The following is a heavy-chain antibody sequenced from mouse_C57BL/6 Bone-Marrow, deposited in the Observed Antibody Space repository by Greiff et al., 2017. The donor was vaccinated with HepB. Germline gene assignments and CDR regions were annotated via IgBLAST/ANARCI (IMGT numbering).Heavy chain of an antibody. V-gene: IGHV14-4*01. CDR3: TTLSGYVLYFDY. CDR2: IDPENGDT. D-gene: IGHD3-2*02. CDR1: GFNIKDDY. J-gene: IGHJ2*01. Sequence: VQLQQSGAELVRPGASVKLSCTASGFNIKDDYMHWVKQRPEQGLEWIGWIDPENGDTEYASKFQGKATITADTSSNTAYLQLSSLPSEDTAVYYCTTLSGYVLYFDYWGQGTTLTVSS.